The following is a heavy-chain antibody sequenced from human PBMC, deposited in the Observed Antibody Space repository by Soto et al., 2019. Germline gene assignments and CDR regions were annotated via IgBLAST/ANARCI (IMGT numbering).Heavy chain of an antibody. J-gene: IGHJ6*02. D-gene: IGHD2-2*02. CDR3: ARSIYYCSSTSCYTDCYYYGMDV. Sequence: GGSLRLSCAASGFTFSSYAMHWVRQAPGKGLEWVAVISYDGSNKYYADSVKGRFTISRDNSKNTLYLQMNSLRAEDTAVYYCARSIYYCSSTSCYTDCYYYGMDVWGQGTTVTVSS. V-gene: IGHV3-30-3*01. CDR1: GFTFSSYA. CDR2: ISYDGSNK.